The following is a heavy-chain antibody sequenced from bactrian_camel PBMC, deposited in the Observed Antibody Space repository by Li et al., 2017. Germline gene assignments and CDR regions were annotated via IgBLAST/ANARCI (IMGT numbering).Heavy chain of an antibody. CDR2: IDHAGNT. CDR1: GYTYSRHC. Sequence: HVQLVESGGGSVQAGGSLRLSCVVSGYTYSRHCMAWFRQAPGKEREGVAAIDHAGNTNYADSVKGRFTISQDNAKNTLYLVMNSLKPEDTGMYYCAARPGSGCHWSSVASFDYWGQGTQVTVS. J-gene: IGHJ6*01. CDR3: AARPGSGCHWSSVASFDY. V-gene: IGHV3S53*01. D-gene: IGHD4*01.